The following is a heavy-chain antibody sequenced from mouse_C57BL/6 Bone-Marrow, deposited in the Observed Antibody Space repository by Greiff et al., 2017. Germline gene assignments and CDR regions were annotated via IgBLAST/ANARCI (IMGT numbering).Heavy chain of an antibody. J-gene: IGHJ3*01. CDR1: GFTFSDYY. V-gene: IGHV5-12*01. D-gene: IGHD2-4*01. CDR3: ARPLYDYDEGFFLFAY. Sequence: EVKLVESGGGLVQPGGSLKLSCAASGFTFSDYYMYWVRQTPEKRLEWVAYISNGGGSTYYPDTVKGRFTISRDNAKNTLYLQMSRLKSEDTAMYYCARPLYDYDEGFFLFAYWGQGTLVTVSA. CDR2: ISNGGGST.